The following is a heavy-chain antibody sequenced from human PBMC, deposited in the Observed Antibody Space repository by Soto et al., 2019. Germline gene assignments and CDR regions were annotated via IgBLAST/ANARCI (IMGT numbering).Heavy chain of an antibody. CDR2: IRGFSPYT. D-gene: IGHD3-10*01. V-gene: IGHV3-21*01. CDR1: GFTFRTYT. CDR3: ARDRGYDAHDYYYNAMDV. Sequence: RRLSCTSSGFTFRTYTMNWVRQAPGKGLEWVSGIRGFSPYTFYAESVKGRFTISRDNAKNSLYLQMNSLRAEDTAVYYCARDRGYDAHDYYYNAMDVWGQGTTVTVSS. J-gene: IGHJ6*02.